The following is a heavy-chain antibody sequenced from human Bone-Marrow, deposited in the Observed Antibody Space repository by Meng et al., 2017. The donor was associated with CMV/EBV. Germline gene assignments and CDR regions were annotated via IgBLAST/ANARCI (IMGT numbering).Heavy chain of an antibody. J-gene: IGHJ1*01. CDR1: GFTFSSYG. D-gene: IGHD1-1*01. CDR2: IRYDGSNK. Sequence: GGSLRLSCAASGFTFSSYGMHWVRQAPGKGLEWVAFIRYDGSNKYYADSVKGRFTISRDNSKNTLYLQMNSLRAEDTAVYYCATGTVGQEYFQHWGQGTLVTVSS. V-gene: IGHV3-30*02. CDR3: ATGTVGQEYFQH.